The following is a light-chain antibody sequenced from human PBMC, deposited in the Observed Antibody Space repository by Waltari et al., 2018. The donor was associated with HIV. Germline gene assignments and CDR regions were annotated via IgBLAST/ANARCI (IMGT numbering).Light chain of an antibody. Sequence: QSALTQPASVSGSRGQSITMSCTGTSSDIGAYNHVSWFQQRPGKAPKLIIYDVTDRPSGVSKRFSGSKSGITASLTISGLQADDEGDYYCSSYTASNTLGVFGGGTKLTVL. CDR3: SSYTASNTLGV. CDR1: SSDIGAYNH. CDR2: DVT. V-gene: IGLV2-14*03. J-gene: IGLJ3*02.